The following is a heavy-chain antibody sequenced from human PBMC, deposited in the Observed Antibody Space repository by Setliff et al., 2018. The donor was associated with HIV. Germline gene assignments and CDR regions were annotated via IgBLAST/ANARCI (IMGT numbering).Heavy chain of an antibody. V-gene: IGHV4-4*07. D-gene: IGHD6-6*01. CDR3: ARVPSIAARPDGDY. CDR2: IFSSGST. CDR1: GGSISSYY. Sequence: SETLSLTCTVSGGSISSYYWSWIRQPAGKGLEWIGRIFSSGSTSYNSSLKSRVTILVDMSKNQFSLKLSSVTAADTAVYYCARVPSIAARPDGDYWGQGRLVTVSS. J-gene: IGHJ4*02.